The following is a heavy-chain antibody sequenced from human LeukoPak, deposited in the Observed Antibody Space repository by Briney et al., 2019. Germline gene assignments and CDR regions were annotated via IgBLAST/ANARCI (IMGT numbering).Heavy chain of an antibody. J-gene: IGHJ4*02. CDR1: GGSISNYY. D-gene: IGHD6-19*01. Sequence: SETLSLTCSVSGGSISNYYWSWIRQPPGKGLEWIGYIYYSGTTNYNPSLKSRVTISVDTSKNQFSLKLTSVTAADTALYYCARHTISSGWSEYYFDYWAQGTLVTVSS. CDR3: ARHTISSGWSEYYFDY. V-gene: IGHV4-59*08. CDR2: IYYSGTT.